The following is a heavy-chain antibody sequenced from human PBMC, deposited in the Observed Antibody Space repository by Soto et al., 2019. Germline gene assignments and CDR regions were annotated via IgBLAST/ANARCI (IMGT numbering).Heavy chain of an antibody. CDR2: ISYSGTT. J-gene: IGHJ4*02. CDR1: GGSISSGNDY. CDR3: ATMGTPVTGLYYFDY. V-gene: IGHV4-30-4*01. Sequence: SETLSLTCTVSGGSISSGNDYWSWIRQPPGKGLEWIGFISYSGTTHYSASLRSRVSISVDTSKNQFSLDLSSVTAADTAVYYCATMGTPVTGLYYFDYWGQGTLVTVSS. D-gene: IGHD4-17*01.